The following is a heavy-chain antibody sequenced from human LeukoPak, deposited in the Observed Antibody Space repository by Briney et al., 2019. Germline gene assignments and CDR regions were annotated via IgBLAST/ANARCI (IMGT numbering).Heavy chain of an antibody. CDR3: ARSRFVMYSSSWYYFDY. CDR1: GYTFTSYY. J-gene: IGHJ4*02. V-gene: IGHV1-46*01. CDR2: INPSGGST. D-gene: IGHD6-13*01. Sequence: ASVTVSCKASGYTFTSYYMHWVRQAPGQGLEGMGIINPSGGSTNYAQKFQGRVTMTRDMSTSTVYMELSSLRSEDTAVYYCARSRFVMYSSSWYYFDYWGQGTLVTVSS.